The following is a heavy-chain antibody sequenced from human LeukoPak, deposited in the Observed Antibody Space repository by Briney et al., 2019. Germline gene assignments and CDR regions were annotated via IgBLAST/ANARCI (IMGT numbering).Heavy chain of an antibody. Sequence: GGSLRLSCAASGFTFSSFAMSWVRQAPGKGLEWVSGISGSGGNTYYADSVRGRFTISRDNSKNTLYLQMNSLRAEDTAVYYCAKASSGWEFDYWGQGTLVTVSS. D-gene: IGHD6-19*01. CDR1: GFTFSSFA. J-gene: IGHJ4*02. CDR2: ISGSGGNT. CDR3: AKASSGWEFDY. V-gene: IGHV3-23*01.